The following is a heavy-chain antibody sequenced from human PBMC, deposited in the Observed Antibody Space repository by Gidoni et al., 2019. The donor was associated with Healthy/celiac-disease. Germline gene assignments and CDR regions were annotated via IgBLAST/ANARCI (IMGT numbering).Heavy chain of an antibody. CDR1: GFTFSSDG. V-gene: IGHV3-30*02. CDR2: ILYDVSNK. CDR3: AKDVVVAATGLFDY. Sequence: QVQLVESGGGVVQPGGSLRLSCAAAGFTFSSDGMHWVRQAPGQGLEWVAFILYDVSNKYYADSVKPRFTISRDNSKNTLYLQMNSLRAEDTAVYYCAKDVVVAATGLFDYWGQGTLVTVSS. D-gene: IGHD2-15*01. J-gene: IGHJ4*02.